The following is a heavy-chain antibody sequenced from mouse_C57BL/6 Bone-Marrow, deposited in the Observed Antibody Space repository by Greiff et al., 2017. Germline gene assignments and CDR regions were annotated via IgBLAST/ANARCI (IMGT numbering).Heavy chain of an antibody. CDR1: GFTFSDSG. V-gene: IGHV5-17*01. CDR2: ISSGSSTI. D-gene: IGHD1-1*01. J-gene: IGHJ4*01. CDR3: ARRFTTVVATDYAMDY. Sequence: DVMLVESGGGLVKPGGSLKLSCAASGFTFSDSGMHWVRQAPEKGLEWVAYISSGSSTIYYADKVKGRFTISRDNAKNTLFLQMTSLRAEDTAMYYCARRFTTVVATDYAMDYWGQGTSVTVSS.